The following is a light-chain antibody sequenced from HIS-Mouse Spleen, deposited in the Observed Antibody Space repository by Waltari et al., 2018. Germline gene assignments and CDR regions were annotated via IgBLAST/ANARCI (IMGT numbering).Light chain of an antibody. CDR3: CSYAGSYTGV. J-gene: IGLJ1*01. Sequence: QSALTQPRSVSGSPGQSVTISCTGTSSDVGGYNYVSWYQQHPGKAPKLMIYDVSKRPSGVPVRFSASKSGNTASLTISGLQAADEADYYCCSYAGSYTGVFGTGTKVTVL. CDR1: SSDVGGYNY. CDR2: DVS. V-gene: IGLV2-11*01.